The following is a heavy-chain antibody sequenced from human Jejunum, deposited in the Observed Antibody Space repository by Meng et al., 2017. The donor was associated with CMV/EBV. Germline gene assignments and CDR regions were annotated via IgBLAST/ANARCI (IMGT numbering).Heavy chain of an antibody. D-gene: IGHD6-19*01. V-gene: IGHV3-53*01. J-gene: IGHJ6*02. CDR2: IFSVGSGGST. CDR3: ARSAPYVYSSPGV. Sequence: FTVNNYFMSWVRQAPGKGLEWVSVIFSVGSGGSTYYIDSVKGRFTISRDNSKNTLYLQMDSLRAEDTAVYYCARSAPYVYSSPGVWGQGTTVTVSS. CDR1: FTVNNYF.